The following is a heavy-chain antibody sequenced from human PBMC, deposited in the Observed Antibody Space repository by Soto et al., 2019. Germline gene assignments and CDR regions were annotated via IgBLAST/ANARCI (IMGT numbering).Heavy chain of an antibody. J-gene: IGHJ4*02. CDR3: ARDDCSGGSCGIFDY. CDR2: ISAYNGNT. D-gene: IGHD2-15*01. V-gene: IGHV1-18*01. Sequence: ASVKVSCKASGYTFTSYGISWVRQAPGQGLEWMGWISAYNGNTNYAQKLQGRVTMTTDTSTSTAYMELRSLRSDDTAVYYCARDDCSGGSCGIFDYWGQGTLVTVSS. CDR1: GYTFTSYG.